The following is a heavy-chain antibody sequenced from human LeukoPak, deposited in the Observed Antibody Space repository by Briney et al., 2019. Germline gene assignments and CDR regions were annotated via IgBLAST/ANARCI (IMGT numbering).Heavy chain of an antibody. CDR3: SGDPGDY. J-gene: IGHJ4*02. CDR1: GFSFNNYA. V-gene: IGHV3-7*04. CDR2: IKQDGSQK. D-gene: IGHD7-27*01. Sequence: PGGSLRLSCAASGFSFNNYAMSWVRQAPGKGLEWVANIKQDGSQKFYVDPVKGRFTISRDNAKNSLFLQMSSLRAEDTAVYFCSGDPGDYWGQGTLVTVSS.